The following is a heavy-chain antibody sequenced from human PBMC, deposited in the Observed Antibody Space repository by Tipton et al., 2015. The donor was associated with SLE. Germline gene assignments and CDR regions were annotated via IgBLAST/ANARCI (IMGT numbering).Heavy chain of an antibody. CDR2: VFYTGRS. CDR1: GGPLTGDY. CDR3: ARDGSSSRGDYYYYMDV. J-gene: IGHJ6*03. Sequence: TLSLTCTVSGGPLTGDYWSWIRQPPGKGLEWIGYVFYTGRSTYNPSLERRVTISIDTSRTQFSLNLTSVTASDTAVYYCARDGSSSRGDYYYYMDVWGKGTTVTVSS. D-gene: IGHD6-6*01. V-gene: IGHV4-59*12.